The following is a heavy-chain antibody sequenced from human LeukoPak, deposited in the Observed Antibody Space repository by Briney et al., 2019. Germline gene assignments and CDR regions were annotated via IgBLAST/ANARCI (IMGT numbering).Heavy chain of an antibody. D-gene: IGHD4-23*01. V-gene: IGHV1-69*13. CDR3: ARRDYGGNYYFDY. CDR1: GGTFSSYA. CDR2: IIPIFGTA. J-gene: IGHJ4*02. Sequence: SVKVSCKASGGTFSSYAISWVRQAPGQGLEWMGGIIPIFGTANYAQKFQGRVTITADESTSTAYMELSSLRSEDTAVYYCARRDYGGNYYFDYWGQGALVTVSS.